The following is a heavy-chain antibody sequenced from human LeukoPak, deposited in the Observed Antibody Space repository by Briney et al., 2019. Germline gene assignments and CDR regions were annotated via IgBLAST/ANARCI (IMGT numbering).Heavy chain of an antibody. CDR3: ARGRNGGDIVVVVAATHLDY. CDR1: GGSFSGYY. D-gene: IGHD2-15*01. J-gene: IGHJ4*02. V-gene: IGHV4-34*01. CDR2: INHSGST. Sequence: SETLSLTCAVYGGSFSGYYWSWIRQPPGEGLEWIGEINHSGSTNYNPSLKSRVTISVDTSKNQFSLKLSSVTAADTAVYYCARGRNGGDIVVVVAATHLDYWGQGTLVTVSS.